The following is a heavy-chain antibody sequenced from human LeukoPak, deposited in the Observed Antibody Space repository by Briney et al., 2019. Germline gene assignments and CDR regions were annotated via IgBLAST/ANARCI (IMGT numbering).Heavy chain of an antibody. CDR1: GGTFTGYA. D-gene: IGHD2-21*02. V-gene: IGHV1-69*06. CDR3: ARSSVVTAMVHLEY. Sequence: ASVKVSCKASGGTFTGYAISWVRQAPGQGLEWMGGIIPIFGAANYAQKFQGRVTITADKSTSTSYMELSSLRSEDTAVYYCARSSVVTAMVHLEYWGQGTLVTVSS. CDR2: IIPIFGAA. J-gene: IGHJ4*02.